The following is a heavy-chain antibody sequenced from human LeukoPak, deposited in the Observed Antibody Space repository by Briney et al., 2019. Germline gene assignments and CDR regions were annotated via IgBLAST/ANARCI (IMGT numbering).Heavy chain of an antibody. Sequence: RSSETLSLTCAVYGGSFSGYFWSWIRQPPGKGLEWIGEINDSGRTNYNPSLKSRVTISVDTSKNQFSLELSSVTAADTVMYYCARRQYDYVWGLVGYYYYMDVWGKGTTVTISS. CDR3: ARRQYDYVWGLVGYYYYMDV. CDR1: GGSFSGYF. J-gene: IGHJ6*03. D-gene: IGHD3-16*01. V-gene: IGHV4-34*01. CDR2: INDSGRT.